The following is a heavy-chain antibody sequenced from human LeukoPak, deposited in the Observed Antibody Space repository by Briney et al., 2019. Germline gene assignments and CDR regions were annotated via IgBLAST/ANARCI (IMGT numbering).Heavy chain of an antibody. D-gene: IGHD3-10*01. J-gene: IGHJ4*02. CDR3: AKYRGFGDSYDS. CDR2: IGGSGGGI. V-gene: IGHV3-23*01. CDR1: RFTFSSYA. Sequence: PGGSLRLSCAASRFTFSSYAMSWVRQAPGMRLEWVSTIGGSGGGIYYADSVKGRFTISRGNSQSTLYLQMNSLRAEDTAVYYCAKYRGFGDSYDSWGQGTLVTVSS.